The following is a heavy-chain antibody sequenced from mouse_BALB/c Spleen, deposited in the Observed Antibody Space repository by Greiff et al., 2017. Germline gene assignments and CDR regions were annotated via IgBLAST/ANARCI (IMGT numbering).Heavy chain of an antibody. CDR2: ISSGGSYT. D-gene: IGHD1-2*01. V-gene: IGHV5-6*01. Sequence: EVQGVESGGDLVKPGGSLKLSCAASGFTFSSYGMSWVRQTPDKRLEWVATISSGGSYTYYPDSVKGRFTISRDNAKNTLYLQMSSLKSEDTAMYYCARQNYGYEEYAMDYWGQGTSVTVSS. CDR3: ARQNYGYEEYAMDY. J-gene: IGHJ4*01. CDR1: GFTFSSYG.